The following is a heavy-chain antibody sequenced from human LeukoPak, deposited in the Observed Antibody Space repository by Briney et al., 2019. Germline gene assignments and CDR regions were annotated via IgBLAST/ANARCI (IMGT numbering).Heavy chain of an antibody. D-gene: IGHD6-13*01. CDR3: AKTRPLDSSSWSHGDY. CDR2: ISGSGDST. CDR1: GFTFSSYA. J-gene: IGHJ4*02. Sequence: GGSLRLSCAASGFTFSSYAMSWVRQAPGKGLEWVSAISGSGDSTYYGDSVKGRFTVSRDNSKNTLYLQMNSLRAEDTAVYYCAKTRPLDSSSWSHGDYWGQGTLVTVSS. V-gene: IGHV3-23*01.